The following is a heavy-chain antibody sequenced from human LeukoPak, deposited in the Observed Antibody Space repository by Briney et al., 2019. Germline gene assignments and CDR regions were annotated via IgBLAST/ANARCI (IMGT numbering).Heavy chain of an antibody. CDR3: ARGAKFRSYGSGTYYTSLPFDP. Sequence: ASAKVSCKASGYTFTSYVLHWVRQAPGQRLEWMGCINAGNGNTKYSQEFQGRVTITRDTSASTVYMELSSLRSEDMAVYYCARGAKFRSYGSGTYYTSLPFDPWGQGTLVTVSS. V-gene: IGHV1-3*03. CDR1: GYTFTSYV. J-gene: IGHJ5*02. CDR2: INAGNGNT. D-gene: IGHD3-10*01.